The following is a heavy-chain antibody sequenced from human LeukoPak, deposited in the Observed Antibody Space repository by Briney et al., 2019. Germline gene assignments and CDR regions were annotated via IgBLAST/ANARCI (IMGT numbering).Heavy chain of an antibody. Sequence: GESLKISCKGSGYSFTNYWIGWVRQMPGKGLEWMGIIYPGDSDTRYSPSFQGQVTISADKSISTAYLQWSSLKASDTAMYYCARRNCGGDCSTYDAFDIWGQGTMVTVSS. CDR3: ARRNCGGDCSTYDAFDI. D-gene: IGHD2-21*02. CDR1: GYSFTNYW. V-gene: IGHV5-51*01. J-gene: IGHJ3*02. CDR2: IYPGDSDT.